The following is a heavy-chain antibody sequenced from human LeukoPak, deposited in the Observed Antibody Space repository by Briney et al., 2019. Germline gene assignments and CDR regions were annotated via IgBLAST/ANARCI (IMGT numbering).Heavy chain of an antibody. J-gene: IGHJ4*02. CDR1: GFTFHNYA. V-gene: IGHV3-23*01. CDR3: AKVVGPFDY. D-gene: IGHD1-26*01. CDR2: ISGNGGST. Sequence: PGGSLRLSRAASGFTFHNYAMSWVRQAPGKGLEWVSSISGNGGSTYYADSLKGRFTISRDNSKNTLYLQTNSLRAEDTAVYSCAKVVGPFDYWGQGTLVTVSS.